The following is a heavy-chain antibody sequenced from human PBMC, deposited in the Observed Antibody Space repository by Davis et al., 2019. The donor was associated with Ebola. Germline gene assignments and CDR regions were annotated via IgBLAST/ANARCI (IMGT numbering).Heavy chain of an antibody. J-gene: IGHJ4*02. CDR3: ASRGSSWYYFDS. CDR2: IIPVFLTA. V-gene: IGHV1-69*13. D-gene: IGHD6-13*01. CDR1: GGTFRSNV. Sequence: AASVKVSCKASGGTFRSNVISWVRQAPGQGLEWMGGIIPVFLTANYAQKFQDRVTITADESTTTAYMEVSSLRSEDTAVYFCASRGSSWYYFDSWGQGTLLTVSS.